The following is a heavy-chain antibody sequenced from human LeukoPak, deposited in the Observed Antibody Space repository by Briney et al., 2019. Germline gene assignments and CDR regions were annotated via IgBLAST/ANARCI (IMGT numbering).Heavy chain of an antibody. V-gene: IGHV4-38-2*01. D-gene: IGHD2-2*01. CDR2: IYHSGST. CDR1: GYSISSGYY. J-gene: IGHJ5*02. CDR3: VRHQKEEVPAVAGWFDP. Sequence: PSETLSLTSAVSGYSISSGYYWGWIRQAPGKGLEWIGSIYHSGSTYYNPSLKSRVTISVDTSKNQFSLKLSPVTAADTAVYYCVRHQKEEVPAVAGWFDPWGQGTLVTVSS.